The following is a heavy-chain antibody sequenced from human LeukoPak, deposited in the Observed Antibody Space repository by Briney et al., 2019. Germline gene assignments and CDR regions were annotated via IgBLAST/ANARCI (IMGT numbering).Heavy chain of an antibody. D-gene: IGHD4-23*01. CDR2: LYLGDSDT. V-gene: IGHV5-51*01. Sequence: GESLKISCKGSGYRFNTYWMGWVRQMPGKGLEWMGILYLGDSDTRYSPSFQGQVTISADKSISTAYLQWSSLEASDTAMYYCARLPTVVPPGNWYFDLWGRGTLVTVSS. CDR3: ARLPTVVPPGNWYFDL. J-gene: IGHJ2*01. CDR1: GYRFNTYW.